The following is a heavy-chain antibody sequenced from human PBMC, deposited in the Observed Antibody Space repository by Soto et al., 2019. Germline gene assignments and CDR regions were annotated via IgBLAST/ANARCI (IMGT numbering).Heavy chain of an antibody. V-gene: IGHV3-23*01. Sequence: GSLRLSCAASGFSFGSYALSWVRQAPGKGLEWVSTISGSDGKTFYVDAVKGRFSTSRDTSQSTLYLQMNSLRADDTAMYYCARWSYLDYWGQGTRVTVSS. CDR1: GFSFGSYA. CDR2: ISGSDGKT. CDR3: ARWSYLDY. J-gene: IGHJ4*02. D-gene: IGHD3-3*01.